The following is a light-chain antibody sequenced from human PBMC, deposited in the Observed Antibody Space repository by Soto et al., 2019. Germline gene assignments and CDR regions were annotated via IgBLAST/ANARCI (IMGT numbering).Light chain of an antibody. V-gene: IGLV2-14*01. CDR2: EVS. Sequence: QSVLTQPASVSGSPGQSITISCTGTSSDVGGYKYVSWYQLHPGKAPKLMIYEVSNRPSGISNRFSASKSGNTASLTISGLQAEDEADYSCFSYTSSTAYVFGTGTKVTVL. CDR1: SSDVGGYKY. J-gene: IGLJ1*01. CDR3: FSYTSSTAYV.